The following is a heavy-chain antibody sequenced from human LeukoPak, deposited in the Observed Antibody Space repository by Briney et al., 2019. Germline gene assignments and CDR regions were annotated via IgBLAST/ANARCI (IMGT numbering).Heavy chain of an antibody. D-gene: IGHD6-13*01. Sequence: GGSLRLSCGASGFTFSTYDMHWVRQAPGKGLEWVANIKQDGSEKYYVDSVKGRFTISRDNSKNTLYLQMSSLRAEDTAVYYCAKDGSWNYYYYMDVWGKGTTVTISS. CDR3: AKDGSWNYYYYMDV. CDR1: GFTFSTYD. V-gene: IGHV3-30*02. J-gene: IGHJ6*03. CDR2: IKQDGSEK.